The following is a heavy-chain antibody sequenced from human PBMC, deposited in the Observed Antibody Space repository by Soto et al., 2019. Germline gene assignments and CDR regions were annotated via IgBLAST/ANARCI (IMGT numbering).Heavy chain of an antibody. J-gene: IGHJ6*02. V-gene: IGHV3-23*01. CDR1: GFTFNSYA. Sequence: GSLRLSCAASGFTFNSYAMSWVRQAPGKGLEWVSVISGSGGSTYYADSVKGRFSISRDNSRNTLFLQLNSLRAEDTAVYYCAKHSSSSGTYYYYIVDVWGQGTTVTVYS. CDR2: ISGSGGST. CDR3: AKHSSSSGTYYYYIVDV. D-gene: IGHD6-6*01.